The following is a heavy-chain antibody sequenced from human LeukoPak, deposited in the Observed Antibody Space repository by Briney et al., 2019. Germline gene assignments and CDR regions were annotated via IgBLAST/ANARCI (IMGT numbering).Heavy chain of an antibody. Sequence: GGSLRLSCVASGFTFSNYWMIWVRQAPGKGLEWVANIKQYGSEKYYVDSVKGRFTLSRDNSKNTLYLQMNSLRAEDTAVHYCARKSSRAAAGPQYFQHWGQGTLVTVSS. CDR2: IKQYGSEK. J-gene: IGHJ1*01. D-gene: IGHD6-13*01. CDR3: ARKSSRAAAGPQYFQH. V-gene: IGHV3-7*01. CDR1: GFTFSNYW.